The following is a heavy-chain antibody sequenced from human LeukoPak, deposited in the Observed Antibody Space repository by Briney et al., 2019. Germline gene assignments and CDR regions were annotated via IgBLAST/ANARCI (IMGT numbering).Heavy chain of an antibody. Sequence: SETLSLTCTVSGGSVSSGSNYWNWIRQPPGKGLEWIGYIYYSGSTNYNPSLRSRVTLSVDTSKNQFSLKLSFVTAADTAVYYCARGWGWVFFDYWGQGTLVTVSS. D-gene: IGHD3-16*01. CDR3: ARGWGWVFFDY. J-gene: IGHJ4*02. CDR2: IYYSGST. CDR1: GGSVSSGSNY. V-gene: IGHV4-61*01.